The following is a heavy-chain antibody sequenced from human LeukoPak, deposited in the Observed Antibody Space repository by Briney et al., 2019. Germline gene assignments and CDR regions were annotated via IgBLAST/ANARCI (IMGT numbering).Heavy chain of an antibody. CDR1: GFTFSSYA. CDR2: ISGSGGST. Sequence: GGSLRLSCAASGFTFSSYAMSWVRQAPGKGLEWVSAISGSGGSTYYADSVKGRFTISRDNSKNTLYLQMNSLRAEDTAVYYCAKGARLGYCSSTSCYRVMASWDYYYYGMDVWGQGTTVTVSS. J-gene: IGHJ6*02. V-gene: IGHV3-23*01. D-gene: IGHD2-2*02. CDR3: AKGARLGYCSSTSCYRVMASWDYYYYGMDV.